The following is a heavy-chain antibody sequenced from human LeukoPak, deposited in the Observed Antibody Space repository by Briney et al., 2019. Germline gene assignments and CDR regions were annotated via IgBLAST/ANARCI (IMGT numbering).Heavy chain of an antibody. CDR2: INEDGSYT. D-gene: IGHD3-22*01. Sequence: QTGGSLRLSCAASGFTFSKYWMHWVRQAPGKGLVWVSRINEDGSYTSYADSVKGRFTISRDNGKNTLYLQMNSLRVEDTAIYYCSYDTSGPEDYWGQGTPVTVSS. CDR3: SYDTSGPEDY. V-gene: IGHV3-74*01. CDR1: GFTFSKYW. J-gene: IGHJ4*02.